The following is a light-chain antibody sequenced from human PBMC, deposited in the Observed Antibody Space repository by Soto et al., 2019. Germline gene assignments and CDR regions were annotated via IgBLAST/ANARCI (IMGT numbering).Light chain of an antibody. Sequence: DIQMTQSPSSLSATVGYRVTITCRASQGISTFLAWFQQKPGKAPKALIYAASSLHSGVPSRFSGSGSGTEFTLTLSSLQPDDFATYYCQQYNSYSRTFGQGTKVDIK. J-gene: IGKJ1*01. CDR1: QGISTF. V-gene: IGKV1-16*01. CDR3: QQYNSYSRT. CDR2: AAS.